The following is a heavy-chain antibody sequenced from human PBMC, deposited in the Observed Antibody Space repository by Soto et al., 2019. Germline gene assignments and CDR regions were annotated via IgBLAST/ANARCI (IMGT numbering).Heavy chain of an antibody. CDR1: GFTFSSYW. J-gene: IGHJ6*02. Sequence: EVQLVESGGGLVQPGGSLRLSCAASGFTFSSYWMHWVRQAPGKGLVWVSRINSDGSSTSYADSVKGRFTISRDNAKNTLYLQMNSLRAEDTAVYYCARELGVSRFLEWVPPLDGMDVWGQGTTVTVSS. V-gene: IGHV3-74*01. D-gene: IGHD3-3*01. CDR2: INSDGSST. CDR3: ARELGVSRFLEWVPPLDGMDV.